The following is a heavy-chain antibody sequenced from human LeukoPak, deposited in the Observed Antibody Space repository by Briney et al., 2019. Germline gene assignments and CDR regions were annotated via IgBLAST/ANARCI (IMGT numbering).Heavy chain of an antibody. D-gene: IGHD6-19*01. CDR2: INHSGST. V-gene: IGHV4-34*01. J-gene: IGHJ4*02. CDR1: GGSISSYY. Sequence: SETLSLTCTVSGGSISSYYWSWIRQPPGKGLEWIGEINHSGSTNYNPSLKSRVTISVDTSKNQFSLKLSSVTAADTAVYYCARDPSGWHGSRGGYWGQGTLVTVSS. CDR3: ARDPSGWHGSRGGY.